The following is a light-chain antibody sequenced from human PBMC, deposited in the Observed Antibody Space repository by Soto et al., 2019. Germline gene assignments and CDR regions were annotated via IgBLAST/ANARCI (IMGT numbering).Light chain of an antibody. CDR1: QSVSSN. J-gene: IGKJ1*01. CDR3: QQYDNWPPWT. Sequence: EIVMTQSPATLSVSPGERATLSCRASQSVSSNLAWYQQKPGQAPRLLFYGGSIRATGIPVRFSGSGSGTEFTLTISSLQSEDFAVYYCQQYDNWPPWTFGQGTKVEIK. CDR2: GGS. V-gene: IGKV3-15*01.